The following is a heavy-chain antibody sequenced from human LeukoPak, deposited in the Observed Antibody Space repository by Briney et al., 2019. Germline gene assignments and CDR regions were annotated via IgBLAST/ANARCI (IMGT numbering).Heavy chain of an antibody. V-gene: IGHV4-34*01. CDR3: VRGPHSKKTWIQLGGSFDY. J-gene: IGHJ4*02. Sequence: SETLSLTCAVYGGSLSSYYCGWIRQPPGKGLEWMGEINHSGSTTYNPSLKSRVTISVETSKSQSSLKLSSVTAADTAVYYCVRGPHSKKTWIQLGGSFDYWGQGTLVTVSS. CDR2: INHSGST. CDR1: GGSLSSYY. D-gene: IGHD5-18*01.